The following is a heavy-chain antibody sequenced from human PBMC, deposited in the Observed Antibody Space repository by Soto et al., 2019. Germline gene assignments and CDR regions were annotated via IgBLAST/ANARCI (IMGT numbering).Heavy chain of an antibody. D-gene: IGHD7-27*01. V-gene: IGHV3-48*02. Sequence: EVQLVESGGDLVQPGGSLRLSCAASGFTFSSYSMNWVRQAPGKGLEWISYITSGSSAIRYADSVQGRFTISRDNAKNALYLQMNSLKDEDTAVYSCVRDLNWGCDYWGQGTLVTVSS. CDR1: GFTFSSYS. J-gene: IGHJ4*02. CDR2: ITSGSSAI. CDR3: VRDLNWGCDY.